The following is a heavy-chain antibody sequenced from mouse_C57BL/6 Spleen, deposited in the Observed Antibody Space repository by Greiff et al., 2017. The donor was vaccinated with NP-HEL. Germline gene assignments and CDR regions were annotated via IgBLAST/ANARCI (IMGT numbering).Heavy chain of an antibody. CDR3: ARRWLLRYFDV. CDR2: IDPSDSET. D-gene: IGHD2-3*01. Sequence: QVQLQQPGAELVRPGSSVKLSCKASGYTFTSYWMHWVKQRPIQGLEWIGNIDPSDSETHYNQKFKDKATLTVDKSSSTAYMQLSSLTSEDSAVYYCARRWLLRYFDVWGTGTTVTVSS. CDR1: GYTFTSYW. J-gene: IGHJ1*03. V-gene: IGHV1-52*01.